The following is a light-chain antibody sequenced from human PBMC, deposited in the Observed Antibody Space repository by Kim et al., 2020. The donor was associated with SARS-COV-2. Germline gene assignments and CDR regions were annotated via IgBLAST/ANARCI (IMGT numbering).Light chain of an antibody. CDR1: KLGDKY. J-gene: IGLJ2*01. CDR2: QHI. Sequence: SYELTQPPSVSVSPGQTASISCSGDKLGDKYVCWYQQKPGQSPVLVIYQHISRPSGIPERFSGSSSGNTATLTISGTQATDEAEYFCQAWDSNIVIFGGGTKLTVL. V-gene: IGLV3-1*01. CDR3: QAWDSNIVI.